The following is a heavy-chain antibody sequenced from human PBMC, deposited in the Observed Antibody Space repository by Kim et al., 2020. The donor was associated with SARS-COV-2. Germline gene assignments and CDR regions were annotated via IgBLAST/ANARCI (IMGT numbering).Heavy chain of an antibody. CDR3: TRLGSSIYKFDY. CDR2: IKSKADNYAT. CDR1: GFTFSGSA. V-gene: IGHV3-73*01. D-gene: IGHD6-13*01. J-gene: IGHJ4*02. Sequence: GGSLRLSCAASGFTFSGSAMHWVRQASGKGLEWVGRIKSKADNYATAYAASVRGRVTISRDDSKNTAYLHMNSLKTEDTAMYFCTRLGSSIYKFDYWGQGTLATASS.